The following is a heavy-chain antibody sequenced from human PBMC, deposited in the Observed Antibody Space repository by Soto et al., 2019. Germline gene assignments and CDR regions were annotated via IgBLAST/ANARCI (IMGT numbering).Heavy chain of an antibody. CDR2: VYYTGST. D-gene: IGHD3-9*01. Sequence: SETLSLTCTVSGGSISNFYWSWIRQPPGKGLEWIGYVYYTGSTSYNPSLKRRVTFSADSSRGQSPLRLNSVTAADTAVYYCARTVLGPDLLADSFVDYYYYMDVWGQGTTVTVSS. J-gene: IGHJ6*03. CDR1: GGSISNFY. V-gene: IGHV4-59*08. CDR3: ARTVLGPDLLADSFVDYYYYMDV.